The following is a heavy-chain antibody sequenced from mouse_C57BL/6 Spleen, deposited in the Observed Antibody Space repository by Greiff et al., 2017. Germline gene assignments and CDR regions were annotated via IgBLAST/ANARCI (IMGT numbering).Heavy chain of an antibody. CDR2: IYPGDGDT. V-gene: IGHV1-80*01. Sequence: VQLQQSGAELVKPGASVKISCKASGYAFSSYWMNWVKQRPGKGLEWIGQIYPGDGDTNYNGKFKGKATLTADKSCSTSYMQLSSLTSEDSAVYFCARGNYGSSHPWFAYWGQGTLVTVSA. CDR3: ARGNYGSSHPWFAY. J-gene: IGHJ3*01. D-gene: IGHD1-1*01. CDR1: GYAFSSYW.